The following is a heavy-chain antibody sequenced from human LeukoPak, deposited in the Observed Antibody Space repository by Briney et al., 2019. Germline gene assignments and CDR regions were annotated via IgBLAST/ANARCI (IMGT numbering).Heavy chain of an antibody. V-gene: IGHV3-23*01. J-gene: IGHJ3*02. CDR2: ISGSGGST. CDR1: GFTFSSYA. D-gene: IGHD5-24*01. CDR3: ARRGDGYNFGAFDI. Sequence: GGSLRLSCAASGFTFSSYAMSWVRQAPGKGLEWVSAISGSGGSTYYADSVKGRFTISRDNAKNSLYLQMNSLRAEDTAVYYCARRGDGYNFGAFDIWGQGTMVTVSS.